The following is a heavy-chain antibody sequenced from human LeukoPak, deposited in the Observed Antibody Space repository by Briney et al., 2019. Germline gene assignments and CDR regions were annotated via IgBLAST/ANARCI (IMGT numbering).Heavy chain of an antibody. CDR2: IYNGGTT. J-gene: IGHJ4*02. CDR3: ARVINRGYGSGLDY. V-gene: IGHV3-53*01. D-gene: IGHD3-10*01. CDR1: GFTVSSNY. Sequence: PGGSLRLSCAASGFTVSSNYVSWVRQAPGKGPEWVSVIYNGGTTYYADSVKGRFTTSRHNSENTLNLQMNSLRAEDTAVYYCARVINRGYGSGLDYWGQGALVTVSS.